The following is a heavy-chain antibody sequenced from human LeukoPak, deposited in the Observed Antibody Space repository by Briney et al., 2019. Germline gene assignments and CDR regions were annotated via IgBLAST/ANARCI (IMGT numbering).Heavy chain of an antibody. D-gene: IGHD6-13*01. CDR3: ARDAPGSSRYMDV. CDR2: VSSGGDIT. J-gene: IGHJ6*03. V-gene: IGHV3-11*04. CDR1: GFTFSDYY. Sequence: GGSLRLSCAASGFTFSDYYISWIRQAPGKGLEWLSIVSSGGDITTYADSVKGRFTISRDNTRNLLFLQMNSLRAEDTAVYYCARDAPGSSRYMDVWGKGTTVTVSS.